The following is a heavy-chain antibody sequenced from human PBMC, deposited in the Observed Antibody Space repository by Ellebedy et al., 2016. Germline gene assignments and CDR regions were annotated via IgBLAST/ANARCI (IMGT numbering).Heavy chain of an antibody. J-gene: IGHJ2*01. CDR3: ARFSPLWFGEGDWYFDL. CDR2: IYTSGST. V-gene: IGHV4-4*07. D-gene: IGHD3-10*01. CDR1: GGSISSYY. Sequence: SETLSLXXTVSGGSISSYYWSWIRQPAGKGLEWIGRIYTSGSTNYNPSLKSRVTMSVDTSKNQFSLKLSSVTAADTAVYYCARFSPLWFGEGDWYFDLWGRGTLVTVSS.